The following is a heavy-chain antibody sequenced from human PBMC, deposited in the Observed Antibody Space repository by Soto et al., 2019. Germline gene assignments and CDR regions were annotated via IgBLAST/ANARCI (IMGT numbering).Heavy chain of an antibody. CDR1: GGTFSSYA. V-gene: IGHV1-69*13. CDR2: IIPIFGTA. Sequence: SVKVSCKASGGTFSSYAISWVRQAPGQGLEWMGGIIPIFGTANYAQKFQGRVTITADESTSTAYMELSSLRSEDTAVYYCARDRPIVGVYFDYWGQGALVTVST. J-gene: IGHJ4*02. CDR3: ARDRPIVGVYFDY. D-gene: IGHD1-26*01.